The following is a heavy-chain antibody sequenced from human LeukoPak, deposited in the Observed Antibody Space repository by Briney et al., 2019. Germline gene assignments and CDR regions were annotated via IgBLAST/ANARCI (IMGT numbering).Heavy chain of an antibody. CDR3: ARTPRGYSYGLFDY. Sequence: GSLRLSCAASGFTFSSYEMNWVRQAPGKGLEWVSYISDSGRTIFYADSVKGRFTISRDNAKNSLYLQMNSLRAEDTAVYYCARTPRGYSYGLFDYWGQGTLVTVSS. V-gene: IGHV3-48*03. D-gene: IGHD5-18*01. J-gene: IGHJ4*02. CDR1: GFTFSSYE. CDR2: ISDSGRTI.